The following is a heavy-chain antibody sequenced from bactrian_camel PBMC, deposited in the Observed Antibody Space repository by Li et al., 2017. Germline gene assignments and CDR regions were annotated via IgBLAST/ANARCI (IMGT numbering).Heavy chain of an antibody. Sequence: HVQLVESGGGSVQAGGSLNLSCAASGYTYSSNCMAWFRQAPGGPREGVATVDKRGAVTYADFVKGRFTISKDSAKNTLYLEMNSLKPEDTDMYYCAACSDPFFGQGTQVTVS. CDR2: VDKRGAVT. CDR1: GYTYSSNC. D-gene: IGHD3*01. J-gene: IGHJ4*01. V-gene: IGHV3S1*01.